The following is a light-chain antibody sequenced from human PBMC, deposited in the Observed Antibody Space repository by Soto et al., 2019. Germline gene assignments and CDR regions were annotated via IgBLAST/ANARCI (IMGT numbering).Light chain of an antibody. V-gene: IGKV2-28*01. Sequence: DIVMTQSPLSLPVTPGEPAPISCRSSQNLLHSNGYIYLDWCLQKPGQSPHLLIYLGSNRASGVPDRFSGSGSGTDFTLQISRVEAEDVGIYYCMQTLQTPTFGQGTKVDIK. J-gene: IGKJ1*01. CDR3: MQTLQTPT. CDR2: LGS. CDR1: QNLLHSNGYIY.